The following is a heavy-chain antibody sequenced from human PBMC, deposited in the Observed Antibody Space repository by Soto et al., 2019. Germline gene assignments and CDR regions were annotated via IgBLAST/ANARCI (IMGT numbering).Heavy chain of an antibody. CDR2: IIPILGIA. Sequence: SVKVSCKASGGTFSSYTISWVRQAPGQGLEWMGRIIPILGIAKYSQKFQGRVTITRDTSASTAYMELSSLRSEDTAVYYCAVLQIPGDIVVVPAAILDYYYGMDVWGQGTTVTVSS. J-gene: IGHJ6*02. D-gene: IGHD2-2*01. V-gene: IGHV1-69*02. CDR3: AVLQIPGDIVVVPAAILDYYYGMDV. CDR1: GGTFSSYT.